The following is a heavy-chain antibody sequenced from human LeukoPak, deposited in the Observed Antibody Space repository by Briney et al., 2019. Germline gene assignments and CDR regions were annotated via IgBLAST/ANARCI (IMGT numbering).Heavy chain of an antibody. D-gene: IGHD3-3*01. CDR1: SGSISSYY. Sequence: SETLSLTCTVSSGSISSYYWSWVRQPPGKGLEWIGYIYYSGSTNYNPSLKSRVTISVNTSKNQISPKLRPVTAPDTAEYYCARLGGTIFGVVYWFDPWGQGTLVTVSS. J-gene: IGHJ5*02. CDR3: ARLGGTIFGVVYWFDP. CDR2: IYYSGST. V-gene: IGHV4-59*08.